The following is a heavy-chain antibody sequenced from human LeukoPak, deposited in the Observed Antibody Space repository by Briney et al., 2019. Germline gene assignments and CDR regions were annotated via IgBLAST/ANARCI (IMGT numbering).Heavy chain of an antibody. J-gene: IGHJ6*02. CDR2: VNQDGSEK. V-gene: IGHV3-7*01. Sequence: GGSLRLSCAASGFTFSSYWMSWVRQAPGKGLEWVANVNQDGSEKYYVDSVKGRFTISRDNAKNSLYLQMNSLRAEDTAVYYCARIQRYCSGGSCYSDYGMDVWGQGTTVTVSS. D-gene: IGHD2-15*01. CDR1: GFTFSSYW. CDR3: ARIQRYCSGGSCYSDYGMDV.